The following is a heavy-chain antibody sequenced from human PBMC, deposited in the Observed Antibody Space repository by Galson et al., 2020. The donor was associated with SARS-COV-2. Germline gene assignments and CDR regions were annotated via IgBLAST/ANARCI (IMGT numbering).Heavy chain of an antibody. CDR3: ARAMTTVTYNWFDP. CDR2: INHSGST. Sequence: PSETLSLTCAVSGGSFSGYYWSRIRQPPGKGLEWIGDINHSGSTNYNPSLKSRVTISVDTSKNQFSLKLSSVTAADTAVYYCARAMTTVTYNWFDPWGQGTLVSVSS. D-gene: IGHD4-17*01. J-gene: IGHJ5*02. CDR1: GGSFSGYY. V-gene: IGHV4-34*01.